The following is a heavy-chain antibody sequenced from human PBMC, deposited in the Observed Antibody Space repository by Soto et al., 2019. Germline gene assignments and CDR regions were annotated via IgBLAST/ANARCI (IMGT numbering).Heavy chain of an antibody. CDR1: GGSISSGGYY. Sequence: QVQLQESGPGLVKPSQTLSLTCTVSGGSISSGGYYWSWIRQHPGKGLEWIGYIYYSGRTYYNPSLKSRVTISVDPSQNQFSRKLSSVTASETAVYYWARERAAAGTSRDYWGQGTLVTVSS. CDR2: IYYSGRT. V-gene: IGHV4-31*03. CDR3: ARERAAAGTSRDY. J-gene: IGHJ4*02. D-gene: IGHD6-13*01.